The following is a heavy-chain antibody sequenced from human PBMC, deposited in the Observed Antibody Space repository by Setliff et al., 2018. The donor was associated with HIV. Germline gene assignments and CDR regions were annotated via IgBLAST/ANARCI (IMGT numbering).Heavy chain of an antibody. D-gene: IGHD1-26*01. V-gene: IGHV3-21*01. CDR3: VRDQLRRPERWDFDF. J-gene: IGHJ4*02. Sequence: LRLSCAASGFTFRNYQMNWVRQAPGKGLEWVSSITIGRGDVFYADSVQGRFTIFRDNDKNSLYLQMNRLRAEDTAIYYCVRDQLRRPERWDFDFWGQGTLVTVSS. CDR2: ITIGRGDV. CDR1: GFTFRNYQ.